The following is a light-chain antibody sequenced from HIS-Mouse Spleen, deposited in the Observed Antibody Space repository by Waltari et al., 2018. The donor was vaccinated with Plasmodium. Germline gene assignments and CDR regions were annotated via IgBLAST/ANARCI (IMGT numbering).Light chain of an antibody. Sequence: SYELTQPPSVSVSPGQTARITCSGDALPKKYAYWYQQKSGQAPVLVIYEDSKRPSGIPERLPGSSSGTRATLTISGAQVEDEADYYCYSTDSSGNHRVFGGGTKLTVL. CDR2: EDS. V-gene: IGLV3-10*01. J-gene: IGLJ3*02. CDR3: YSTDSSGNHRV. CDR1: ALPKKY.